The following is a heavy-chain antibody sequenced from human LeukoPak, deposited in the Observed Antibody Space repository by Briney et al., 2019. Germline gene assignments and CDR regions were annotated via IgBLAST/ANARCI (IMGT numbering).Heavy chain of an antibody. D-gene: IGHD3-3*01. CDR1: GFTFSSYW. Sequence: GGSLRLSCAASGFTFSSYWMSWVRQAPGKGLEWVANIKQDGSEKYYVDSVKGRFTISRDNAKNSLYLQMNSLRAEDTAVYYCARGITIFGAVSYFDYWGQGTLVTVSS. CDR2: IKQDGSEK. CDR3: ARGITIFGAVSYFDY. J-gene: IGHJ4*02. V-gene: IGHV3-7*01.